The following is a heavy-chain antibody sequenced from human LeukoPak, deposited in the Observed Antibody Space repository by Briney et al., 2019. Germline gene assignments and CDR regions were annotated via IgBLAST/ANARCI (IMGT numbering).Heavy chain of an antibody. CDR3: ATGSGWYADAFDI. D-gene: IGHD6-19*01. CDR2: IYTSGST. Sequence: SETLSLTCTVSGGSIGSYYWSWIRQPAGKGLEWIGRIYTSGSTNYNPSLKSRVTMSVDTSKNQFSLKLSSVTAADTAVYYCATGSGWYADAFDIWGQGTMVTVSS. V-gene: IGHV4-4*07. J-gene: IGHJ3*02. CDR1: GGSIGSYY.